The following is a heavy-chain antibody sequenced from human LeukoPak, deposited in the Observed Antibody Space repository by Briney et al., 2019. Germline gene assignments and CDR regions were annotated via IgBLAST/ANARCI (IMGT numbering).Heavy chain of an antibody. CDR1: GGSFSGYY. CDR3: ARFYGVYGLDY. V-gene: IGHV4-31*11. Sequence: SETLSLTCAVYGGSFSGYYWSWIRQHPGKGLEWIGYIYYSGSTYYNPSLKSRVTISVDTSKNQFSLKLSSVTAADTAVYYCARFYGVYGLDYWGQGTLVTVSS. J-gene: IGHJ4*02. CDR2: IYYSGST. D-gene: IGHD4-17*01.